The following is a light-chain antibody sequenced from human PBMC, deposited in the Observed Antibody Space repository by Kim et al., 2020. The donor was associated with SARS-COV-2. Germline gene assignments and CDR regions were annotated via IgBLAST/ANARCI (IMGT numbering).Light chain of an antibody. J-gene: IGKJ2*01. CDR1: RSVGSK. CDR2: GTS. CDR3: QQYHNWPPFT. Sequence: VMTQSPATPSVSPGERVTLSCRASRSVGSKLAWYQQQPGQAPRLRIYGTSTRATGIPPRFSGSGSDTEFTLTISSLQSADFAVYYCQQYHNWPPFTFGQGTKVDIK. V-gene: IGKV3-15*01.